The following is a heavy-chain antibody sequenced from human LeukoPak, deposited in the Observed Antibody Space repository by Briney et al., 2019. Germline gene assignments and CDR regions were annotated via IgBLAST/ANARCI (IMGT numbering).Heavy chain of an antibody. J-gene: IGHJ5*02. D-gene: IGHD6-13*01. CDR3: ARGTGYSSSWRLYNWFDP. CDR1: GYFIGSGYY. Sequence: SETLSLTCTVSGYFIGSGYYWGWIRQPPGKGLEWIGTIRHSGTTYYNPSLKSRVTISIDSSKNQFSLKLTSVTAADTAVVYCARGTGYSSSWRLYNWFDPWGQGTLVTVSS. V-gene: IGHV4-38-2*02. CDR2: IRHSGTT.